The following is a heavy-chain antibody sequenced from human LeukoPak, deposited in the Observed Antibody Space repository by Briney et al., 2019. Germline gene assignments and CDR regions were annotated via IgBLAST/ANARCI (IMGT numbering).Heavy chain of an antibody. CDR2: ISYDGSNK. CDR3: ARGGILYDSSGYPWFY. D-gene: IGHD3-22*01. CDR1: GFTFSSYG. J-gene: IGHJ4*02. Sequence: GGSLRLSCAASGFTFSSYGMHWVRQAPGKGLEWVAVISYDGSNKYYADSVKGRFTISRDNSKNTLYLQMNSLRAEDTAVYYCARGGILYDSSGYPWFYWGQGTLVTVSS. V-gene: IGHV3-30*03.